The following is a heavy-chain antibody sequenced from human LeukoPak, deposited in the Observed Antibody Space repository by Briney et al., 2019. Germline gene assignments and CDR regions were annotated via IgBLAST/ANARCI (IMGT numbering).Heavy chain of an antibody. J-gene: IGHJ6*03. CDR3: ARAAYYGDYGVGYYYYYMDV. Sequence: GSSVKGSCKASGGTFSSYAISWVRQAPGQGLEWMGGIIPIFGTANYAQKFQGRVTITTDESTSTAYMELSSLRSEDTAVYYCARAAYYGDYGVGYYYYYMDVWGKGTTVTVSS. CDR1: GGTFSSYA. D-gene: IGHD4-17*01. CDR2: IIPIFGTA. V-gene: IGHV1-69*05.